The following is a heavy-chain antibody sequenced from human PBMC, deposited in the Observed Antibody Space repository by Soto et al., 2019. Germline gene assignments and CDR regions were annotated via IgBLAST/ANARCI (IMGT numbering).Heavy chain of an antibody. CDR2: IKSKTDGGTT. Sequence: PGGSLRLSCAASGFTFSNAWMSWVRQAPGKGLEWVGRIKSKTDGGTTDYAAPVKGRFTISRDDSRNTLYLQMNSLKTEDTAVYHCTPGISLSPADIVVVPAAIRSRYYYGMDVWGQGTTVTVSS. CDR1: GFTFSNAW. V-gene: IGHV3-15*01. CDR3: TPGISLSPADIVVVPAAIRSRYYYGMDV. D-gene: IGHD2-2*01. J-gene: IGHJ6*02.